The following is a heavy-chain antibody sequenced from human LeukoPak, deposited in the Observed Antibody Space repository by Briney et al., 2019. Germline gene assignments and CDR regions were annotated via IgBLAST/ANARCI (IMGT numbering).Heavy chain of an antibody. CDR1: GYTFTSYG. Sequence: ASVKVSCKASGYTFTSYGISWVRQAPGQGLEWMGWISAYNGNTNYAQKLQGRVTMTTDTSTSTAYMELRSLRSDDTAVYYCATSSSAAAGFYYYFDYWGQGTLVTVSS. V-gene: IGHV1-18*01. D-gene: IGHD6-13*01. CDR2: ISAYNGNT. CDR3: ATSSSAAAGFYYYFDY. J-gene: IGHJ4*02.